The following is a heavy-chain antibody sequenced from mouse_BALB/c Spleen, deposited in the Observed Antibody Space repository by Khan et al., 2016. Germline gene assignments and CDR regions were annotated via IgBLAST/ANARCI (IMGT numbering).Heavy chain of an antibody. CDR2: INTNTGEP. Sequence: QIQLVQSGPELKKPGETVKISCKASGYTFTNYGMNWVKQAPGKGLKWMGWINTNTGEPTYAEEFKGRFAFSLETSSNTAYLQINNHKNDDTATYFCARETDGYPFAYWGQGTRVTVSA. CDR3: ARETDGYPFAY. V-gene: IGHV9-3*02. CDR1: GYTFTNYG. D-gene: IGHD2-3*01. J-gene: IGHJ3*01.